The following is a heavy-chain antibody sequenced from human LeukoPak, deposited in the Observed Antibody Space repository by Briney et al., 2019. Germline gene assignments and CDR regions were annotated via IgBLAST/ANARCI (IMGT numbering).Heavy chain of an antibody. CDR1: GGSISSGGYS. D-gene: IGHD6-13*01. Sequence: SETLSLTCAVSGGSISSGGYSWSWIRQPPGKGLEWTGYIYHSGSTYYNPSLKSRVTISVDRSKDQFSLKLSSVTAADTAVYYCARDGAAGAVDYWGQGTLVTVSS. V-gene: IGHV4-30-2*01. CDR3: ARDGAAGAVDY. CDR2: IYHSGST. J-gene: IGHJ4*02.